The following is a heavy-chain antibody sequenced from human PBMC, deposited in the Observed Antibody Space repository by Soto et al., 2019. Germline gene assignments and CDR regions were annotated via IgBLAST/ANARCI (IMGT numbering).Heavy chain of an antibody. CDR1: GGSISSGGYS. V-gene: IGHV4-30-2*01. J-gene: IGHJ4*02. D-gene: IGHD4-17*01. Sequence: SETLSLTCAVSGGSISSGGYSWSWIRQPPGKGLEWIGYIYHSGSTYYNPSLKSRVTISVDRSKNQFSLKLSPVTAADTAVYYCARGVTTVTTIDYWGQGTLVTAPQ. CDR3: ARGVTTVTTIDY. CDR2: IYHSGST.